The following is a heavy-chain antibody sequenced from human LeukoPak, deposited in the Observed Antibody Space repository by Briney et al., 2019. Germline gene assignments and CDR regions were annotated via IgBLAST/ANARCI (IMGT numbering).Heavy chain of an antibody. CDR2: IYTSGST. Sequence: SETLSLTCTVSGGSISTYYWSWIRQPAGKGLEWIGRIYTSGSTNYNPSLKSRVTISLDTSKNQFSLKVISMTAADTAAYYCTKSDGYGLIRICGRGTMVTVSS. J-gene: IGHJ3*02. D-gene: IGHD3-10*01. V-gene: IGHV4-4*07. CDR3: TKSDGYGLIRI. CDR1: GGSISTYY.